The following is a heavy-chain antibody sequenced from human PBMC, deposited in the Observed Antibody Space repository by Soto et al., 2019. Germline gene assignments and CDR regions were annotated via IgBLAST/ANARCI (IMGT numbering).Heavy chain of an antibody. CDR2: IYYSGST. D-gene: IGHD3-9*01. CDR3: ASAVTYDILTGYHARPGYFDY. J-gene: IGHJ4*02. Sequence: SETLSLTCTVSGGSISSGGYYWSWIRQHPGKGLEWIGYIYYSGSTYYNPSLKSRVTISVDTSKNQFSLKLSSVTAADTAVYYCASAVTYDILTGYHARPGYFDYWGQGTLVTVSS. V-gene: IGHV4-31*03. CDR1: GGSISSGGYY.